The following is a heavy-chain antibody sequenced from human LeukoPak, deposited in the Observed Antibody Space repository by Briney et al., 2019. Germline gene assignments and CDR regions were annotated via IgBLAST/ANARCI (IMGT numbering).Heavy chain of an antibody. Sequence: GESLKISCKGSGYSFTNYWISWVGQMPGKGLEWMGRIDPSDSYTNYSPSFQGHVTISADKSISTAYLQWSSVDAADTAMYYCARRKGSVGWFDPWGQGTMVTVSS. CDR3: ARRKGSVGWFDP. D-gene: IGHD4-23*01. V-gene: IGHV5-10-1*01. CDR1: GYSFTNYW. CDR2: IDPSDSYT. J-gene: IGHJ5*02.